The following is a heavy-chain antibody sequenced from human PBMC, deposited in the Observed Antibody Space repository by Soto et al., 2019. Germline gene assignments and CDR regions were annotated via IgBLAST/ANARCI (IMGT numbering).Heavy chain of an antibody. CDR1: VYTFTSYG. D-gene: IGHD5-18*01. CDR2: ISAYNGNT. Sequence: ASLKVSCKASVYTFTSYGISWVRQAPGQGLEWMGWISAYNGNTNYAQKLQGRVTMTTDTSTSTAYMELRSLRSDDTAVYYCAREGRAGYCFGYGLFDPWGQAPRVPVSP. V-gene: IGHV1-18*01. J-gene: IGHJ5*02. CDR3: AREGRAGYCFGYGLFDP.